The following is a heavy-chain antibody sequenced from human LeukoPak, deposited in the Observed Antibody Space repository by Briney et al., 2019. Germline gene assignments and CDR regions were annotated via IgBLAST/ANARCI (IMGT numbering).Heavy chain of an antibody. CDR1: GFTFSSYA. D-gene: IGHD4-17*01. J-gene: IGHJ4*02. Sequence: QPGGSLRLSCAVSGFTFSSYAMSWVRQAPGKGLEWVSAISGSGGSTYYADSVKGRFTISRDNSKNTLYLQMNSLRAEDTAVYYCAKEDNRYGDYVPYYFDYRGQGTLVTVSS. CDR2: ISGSGGST. V-gene: IGHV3-23*01. CDR3: AKEDNRYGDYVPYYFDY.